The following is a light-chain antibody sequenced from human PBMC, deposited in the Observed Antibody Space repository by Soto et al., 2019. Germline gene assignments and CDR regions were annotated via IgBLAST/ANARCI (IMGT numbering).Light chain of an antibody. Sequence: EIVMTQSPATLSVSPGARDTLSCRASQSVSSNLAWYQQKPGQAPRLLIYGASTRATGIPARFSGSGSGTEFTLTISSLQSEDFAVYYCQQYNNWPQTFGQGTKVDI. CDR2: GAS. J-gene: IGKJ1*01. CDR1: QSVSSN. CDR3: QQYNNWPQT. V-gene: IGKV3-15*01.